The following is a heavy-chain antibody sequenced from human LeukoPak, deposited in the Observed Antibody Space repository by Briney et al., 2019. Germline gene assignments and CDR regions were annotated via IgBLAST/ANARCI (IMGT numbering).Heavy chain of an antibody. CDR2: IIPIFGTA. D-gene: IGHD6-13*01. CDR3: AFTSSSWYSWFDP. J-gene: IGHJ5*02. Sequence: GASVKVSCKASGGTFSSYAISWVRQAPGQGLEWMGGIIPIFGTANYAQKFQGRVTITTDESTSTAYMELSSLRSEDTAVYYCAFTSSSWYSWFDPWGQGTLVTVSS. V-gene: IGHV1-69*05. CDR1: GGTFSSYA.